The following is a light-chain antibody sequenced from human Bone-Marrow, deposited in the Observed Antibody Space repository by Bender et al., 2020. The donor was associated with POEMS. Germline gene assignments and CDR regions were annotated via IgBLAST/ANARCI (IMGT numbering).Light chain of an antibody. CDR3: GSYTTSDTLV. CDR2: INN. Sequence: QSVLTQPPSASGTPGQRVTISCSGSSSNIGTNPVNWYQQLPGTAPKLLIYINNQRPSGVPDRFSGSKSGTSASLAISGLQSEDEAVYYCGSYTTSDTLVFGGGTKLTVL. V-gene: IGLV1-44*01. CDR1: SSNIGTNP. J-gene: IGLJ3*02.